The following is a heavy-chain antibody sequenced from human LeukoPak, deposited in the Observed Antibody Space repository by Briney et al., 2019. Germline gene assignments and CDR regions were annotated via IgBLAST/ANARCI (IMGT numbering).Heavy chain of an antibody. CDR2: IYYSGST. CDR3: SRGLVYSSGYDYGSDV. CDR1: GGSISSGGYY. V-gene: IGHV4-31*03. J-gene: IGHJ6*02. D-gene: IGHD6-19*01. Sequence: PSETLSLTCTVSGGSISSGGYYWSWIRQHPGKGLEWIGYIYYSGSTYYNPSLKSRVTISVDTSKNQFSLKLSSVTAADTAVYYCSRGLVYSSGYDYGSDVWGQGTTVTVSS.